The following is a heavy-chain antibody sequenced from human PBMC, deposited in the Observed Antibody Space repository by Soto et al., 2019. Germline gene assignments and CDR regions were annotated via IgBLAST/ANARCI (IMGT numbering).Heavy chain of an antibody. CDR3: AKAREYNVYGPFDY. CDR1: GFTFSSYA. Sequence: GGSLRLSCAASGFTFSSYAMSWVRQAPGKGLEWVSVISGSGDSTYYADSVKGRFTISRDNSKNTLYLDMKSLGAGDTAIYYCAKAREYNVYGPFDYWGLGTLVTVSS. D-gene: IGHD3-16*01. J-gene: IGHJ4*02. CDR2: ISGSGDST. V-gene: IGHV3-23*01.